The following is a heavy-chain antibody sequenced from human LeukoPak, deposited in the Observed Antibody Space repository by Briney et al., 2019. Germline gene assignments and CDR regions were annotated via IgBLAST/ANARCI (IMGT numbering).Heavy chain of an antibody. Sequence: SVKVSCKASGGTFSSYAISWVRQAPGQGLEWMGRIIPIFGTANYAQKFQGRVTITTDESASTAYMELSSLRSEDTAVYYCARSPMGDYDSSGYYWGQGTLVTVSS. CDR1: GGTFSSYA. V-gene: IGHV1-69*05. CDR3: ARSPMGDYDSSGYY. D-gene: IGHD3-22*01. CDR2: IIPIFGTA. J-gene: IGHJ4*02.